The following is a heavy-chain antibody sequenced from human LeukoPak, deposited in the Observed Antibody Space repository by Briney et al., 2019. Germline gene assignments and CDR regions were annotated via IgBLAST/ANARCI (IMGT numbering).Heavy chain of an antibody. D-gene: IGHD3-16*01. CDR3: TTRACHAGGCSSSFYYYYGLHF. Sequence: ASVKVSCKASGNSISNYAVSWVRQAPGQGFEWMGGIIPIFGTADYAQKFQGRVTITADQSTSTAYMALSSLKSEDTATYYCTTRACHAGGCSSSFYYYYGLHFWGQGTTVSVSS. CDR1: GNSISNYA. J-gene: IGHJ6*02. V-gene: IGHV1-69*13. CDR2: IIPIFGTA.